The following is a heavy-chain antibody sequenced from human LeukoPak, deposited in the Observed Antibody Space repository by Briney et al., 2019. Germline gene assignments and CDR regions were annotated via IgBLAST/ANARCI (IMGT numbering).Heavy chain of an antibody. D-gene: IGHD3-22*01. Sequence: SGTLSLTCAVSGGFISSNNWWTWVRQPPGKGLEWIGEIYYSGSTKYNPSLMSRITISVDKSKNQISLKLSSVTAADTAVYYCGRFYFDSSGVIGDYWGQGTLITVSS. V-gene: IGHV4-4*02. CDR3: GRFYFDSSGVIGDY. J-gene: IGHJ4*02. CDR1: GGFISSNNW. CDR2: IYYSGST.